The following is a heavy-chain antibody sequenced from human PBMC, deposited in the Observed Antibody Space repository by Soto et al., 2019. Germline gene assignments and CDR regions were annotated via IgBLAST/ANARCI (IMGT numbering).Heavy chain of an antibody. J-gene: IGHJ4*02. D-gene: IGHD1-26*01. Sequence: SETLSLTCTVSGGSISSGGYYWSWIRQHPGRGLEWIGYIYYSGSTYYNPSLKSRVTISVDTSTDTAYMELSSLRSEDTAVYYCAPIPLYSGSYYFDYWGQGTLVTVSS. CDR2: IYYSGST. CDR3: APIPLYSGSYYFDY. V-gene: IGHV4-31*03. CDR1: GGSISSGGYY.